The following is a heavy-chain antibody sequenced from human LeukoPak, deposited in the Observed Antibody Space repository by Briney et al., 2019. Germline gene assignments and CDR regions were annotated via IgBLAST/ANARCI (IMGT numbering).Heavy chain of an antibody. Sequence: PGGSLRLSCAASGFTFSSYSMHWVRQAPGKGLEWISSITSSSSYIYCADSVKGRFTISRDNAKNSLYLQMNSLRAEDSAVYYCASGYYDNTGYYYDAFDIWGQGTMVTVSS. V-gene: IGHV3-21*01. D-gene: IGHD3-22*01. CDR2: ITSSSSYI. CDR1: GFTFSSYS. CDR3: ASGYYDNTGYYYDAFDI. J-gene: IGHJ3*02.